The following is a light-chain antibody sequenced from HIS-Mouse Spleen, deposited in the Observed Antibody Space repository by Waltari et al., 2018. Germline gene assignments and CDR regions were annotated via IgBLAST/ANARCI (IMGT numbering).Light chain of an antibody. J-gene: IGLJ3*02. V-gene: IGLV2-14*03. CDR3: SSYTSSSTLV. CDR2: DVS. CDR1: SSDVGGYNY. Sequence: QSALTQPASVSGSPGQSITISCTGTSSDVGGYNYVSWYQPHPGKAPKLMIYDVSNRPSGVSNRFSGSKSGNTASLTISGLQAEDEADYYCSSYTSSSTLVFGGGTKLTVL.